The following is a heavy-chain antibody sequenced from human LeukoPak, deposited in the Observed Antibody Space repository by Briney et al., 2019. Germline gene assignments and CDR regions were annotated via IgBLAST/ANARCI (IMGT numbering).Heavy chain of an antibody. CDR2: INPNSGGT. J-gene: IGHJ6*02. CDR3: ARTLNYYYYGMDV. CDR1: GYGFTGYY. V-gene: IGHV1-2*04. Sequence: GASVKVSCKASGYGFTGYYMHWVRQAPGQGLEWMGWINPNSGGTNYAQKFQGWVTMTRDTSISTAYMELSRLRSDDTAVYYCARTLNYYYYGMDVWGQGTTVTVSS.